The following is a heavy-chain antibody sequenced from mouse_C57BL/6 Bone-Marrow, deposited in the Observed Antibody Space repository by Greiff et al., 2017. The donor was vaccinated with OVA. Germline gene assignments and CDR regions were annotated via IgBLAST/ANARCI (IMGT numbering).Heavy chain of an antibody. CDR2: IWSGGST. CDR1: GFSLTSYG. D-gene: IGHD6-2*01. CDR3: ARRVYYWYFDV. V-gene: IGHV2-2*01. Sequence: VKVVESGPGLVQPSQSLSITCTVSGFSLTSYGVHWVRQSPGKGLEWLGVIWSGGSTDYNAAFISRLGISKDNSKSQVFFKMNSLQADDTAIYYCARRVYYWYFDVWGTGTTVTVSS. J-gene: IGHJ1*03.